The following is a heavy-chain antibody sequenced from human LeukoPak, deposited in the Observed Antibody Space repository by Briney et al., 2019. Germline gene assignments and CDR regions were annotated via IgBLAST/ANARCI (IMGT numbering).Heavy chain of an antibody. CDR2: ISGSGCRT. V-gene: IGHV3-23*01. Sequence: GGSLRLSCAASGFTFSSYAMRGVRQAAGRGRDGVSTISGSGCRTYYADSVKGRFTISRDNAKNTLYLQMNSLRAEETAVYYCAKDGHGSSWGNDFDSWGQGTLVTVSS. CDR1: GFTFSSYA. J-gene: IGHJ4*02. CDR3: AKDGHGSSWGNDFDS. D-gene: IGHD6-13*01.